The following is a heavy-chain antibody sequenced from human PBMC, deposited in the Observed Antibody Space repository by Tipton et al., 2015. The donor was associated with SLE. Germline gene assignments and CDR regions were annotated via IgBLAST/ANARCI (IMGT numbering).Heavy chain of an antibody. Sequence: TLSLTCTVSGGSISGFYWSWIRQPPGKGLERVGYIYDSGSTNYNPSLKSRVTISVDTSKNQFSLKLSSVTAADTAVYYCARRIPGSSGYLDWYFDLWGRGTLVTVSS. V-gene: IGHV4-59*08. CDR2: IYDSGST. D-gene: IGHD3-22*01. CDR3: ARRIPGSSGYLDWYFDL. CDR1: GGSISGFY. J-gene: IGHJ2*01.